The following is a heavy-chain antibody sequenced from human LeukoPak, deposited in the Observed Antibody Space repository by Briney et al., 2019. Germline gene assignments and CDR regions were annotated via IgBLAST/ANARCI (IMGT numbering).Heavy chain of an antibody. CDR2: INTYTGNP. Sequence: GASVKVSCKASGYSFTTYTMNWVRQAPGQGLELMGWINTYTGNPTYAQGFTGRFVFSLDTSVSTAYLQISYLKTEDTAVYYCARKKVEPDRYFDYWGQGTLVTVSS. J-gene: IGHJ4*02. CDR3: ARKKVEPDRYFDY. CDR1: GYSFTTYT. D-gene: IGHD1-14*01. V-gene: IGHV7-4-1*02.